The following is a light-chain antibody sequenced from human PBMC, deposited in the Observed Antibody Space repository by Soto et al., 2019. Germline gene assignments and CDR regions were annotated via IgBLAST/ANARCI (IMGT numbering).Light chain of an antibody. CDR3: QQSYSAHSS. Sequence: DIQMTQSPSSLSASVGDRVSISCRASQTISSYLNWYQQKPGKAPRLLIYAASSLQNGVQSRFSGSGSGTDFTLTINSLQPEDFATYYCQQSYSAHSSFGPGTKVDI. CDR1: QTISSY. J-gene: IGKJ3*01. CDR2: AAS. V-gene: IGKV1-39*01.